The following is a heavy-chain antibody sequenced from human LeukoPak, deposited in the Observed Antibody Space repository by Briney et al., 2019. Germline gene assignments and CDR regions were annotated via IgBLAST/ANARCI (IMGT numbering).Heavy chain of an antibody. CDR3: ASLVDYDSSGYSINYFDY. CDR2: IYYSGST. D-gene: IGHD3-22*01. J-gene: IGHJ4*02. V-gene: IGHV4-39*01. CDR1: GGSISSSSYY. Sequence: SETLSLTCTVSGGSISSSSYYWGWIRQPPGKGLEWIGSIYYSGSTYYNPSLKSRVTMSVDTSKNQFSLKLSSVTAADTAVYYCASLVDYDSSGYSINYFDYWGQGTLVTVSS.